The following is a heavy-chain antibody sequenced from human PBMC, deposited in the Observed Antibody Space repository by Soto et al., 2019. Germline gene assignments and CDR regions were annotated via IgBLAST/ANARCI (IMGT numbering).Heavy chain of an antibody. CDR2: ISPYNVNT. CDR1: GYSYTNYG. Sequence: ASVKVSCKASGYSYTNYGISWVRRAPGQGLEWLGWISPYNVNTKDAQIVQDRLILTTDTSTSTAYMELRSLRSDDTAVYYCARTVFRFLEWFDYWGQGTLVTVSS. J-gene: IGHJ4*02. D-gene: IGHD3-3*01. V-gene: IGHV1-18*01. CDR3: ARTVFRFLEWFDY.